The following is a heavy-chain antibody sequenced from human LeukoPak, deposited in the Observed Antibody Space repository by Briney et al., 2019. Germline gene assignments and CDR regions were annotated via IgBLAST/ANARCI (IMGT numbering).Heavy chain of an antibody. CDR3: ARPRQWLVRSDAFDT. Sequence: PGGSLRLSCAASGFTFSSYWMSWVRQAPGKGLEWVANIKQDGSEKYYVDSVKGRFTISRGNAKNSLYLQMNSLRAEDTAVYYCARPRQWLVRSDAFDTWGQGTMVTVSS. D-gene: IGHD6-19*01. J-gene: IGHJ3*02. CDR1: GFTFSSYW. V-gene: IGHV3-7*01. CDR2: IKQDGSEK.